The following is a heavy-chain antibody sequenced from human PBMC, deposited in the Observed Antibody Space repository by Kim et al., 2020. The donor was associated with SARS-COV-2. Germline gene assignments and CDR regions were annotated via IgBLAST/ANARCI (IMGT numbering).Heavy chain of an antibody. J-gene: IGHJ5*02. Sequence: ASVKVSCKASGYTFTSYAMNWVRQAPGQGLEWMGWINTNTGNPTYAQGFTGRFVFSLDTSVSTAYLQISSLKAEDTAVYYCARDITATTVVTPFLNWFDPWGQGTLVTVSS. CDR3: ARDITATTVVTPFLNWFDP. V-gene: IGHV7-4-1*02. CDR2: INTNTGNP. D-gene: IGHD4-17*01. CDR1: GYTFTSYA.